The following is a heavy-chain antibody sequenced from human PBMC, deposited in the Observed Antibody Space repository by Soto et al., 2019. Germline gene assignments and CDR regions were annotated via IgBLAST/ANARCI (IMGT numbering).Heavy chain of an antibody. Sequence: QVQLVESGGGVVQPGRSLRLSCAASGSTFNNYAMHWVRQAPGKGLEWVAVISSGGSSKYYADSVKGRFTISRDTSKNTVYRQMNSLRAEDTAMYHCVKEHGDYIFDFDYWGQGTLVTVSS. CDR3: VKEHGDYIFDFDY. J-gene: IGHJ4*02. CDR2: ISSGGSSK. CDR1: GSTFNNYA. D-gene: IGHD4-17*01. V-gene: IGHV3-30*18.